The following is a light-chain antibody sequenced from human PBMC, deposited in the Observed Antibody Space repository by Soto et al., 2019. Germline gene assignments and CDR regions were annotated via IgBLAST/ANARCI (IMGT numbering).Light chain of an antibody. CDR2: EVS. Sequence: QSVLTQPASVSGSPGQSITISCTGTSSDVGGYDYVCWYQQHPGKAPKLMIYEVSNRPSGVSDRFSGSKSGNTASLTISGIQAEDEADYYCVSFTTSKSYVFGTGTKVTVL. J-gene: IGLJ1*01. CDR3: VSFTTSKSYV. V-gene: IGLV2-14*01. CDR1: SSDVGGYDY.